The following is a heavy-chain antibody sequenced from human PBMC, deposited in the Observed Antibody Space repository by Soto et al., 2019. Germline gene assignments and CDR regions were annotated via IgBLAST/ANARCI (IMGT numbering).Heavy chain of an antibody. Sequence: QVQLVQSGAEVKKTGSSVKVSCKASGGTFSSYAISWVRQAPGQGLEWMGGIIPIFGTANYAQKFQGRVTITADKSTSTAYMELSSLRSEDTAVYSCARDVYYDFWSGWAWFDPWGQGTLVTVSS. CDR2: IIPIFGTA. CDR1: GGTFSSYA. V-gene: IGHV1-69*06. J-gene: IGHJ5*02. D-gene: IGHD3-3*01. CDR3: ARDVYYDFWSGWAWFDP.